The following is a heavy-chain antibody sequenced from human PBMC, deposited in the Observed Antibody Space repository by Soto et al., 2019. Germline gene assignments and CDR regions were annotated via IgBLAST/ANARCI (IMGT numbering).Heavy chain of an antibody. CDR1: GFTFSSYS. V-gene: IGHV3-48*01. J-gene: IGHJ4*02. CDR2: ISSSSSTI. D-gene: IGHD2-8*01. CDR3: ARDTGGDIVLMVYAEGFDY. Sequence: PGGSLRLSCAASGFTFSSYSMNWVRQAPGKGLEWVSYISSSSSTIYYADSVKGRFTISRDNAKNSLYLQMNSLRAEDTAVYYCARDTGGDIVLMVYAEGFDYWGQGTLV.